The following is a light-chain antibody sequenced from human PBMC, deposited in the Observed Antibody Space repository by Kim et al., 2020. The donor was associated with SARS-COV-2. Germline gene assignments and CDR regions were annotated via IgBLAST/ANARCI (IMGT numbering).Light chain of an antibody. CDR2: GAS. J-gene: IGKJ5*01. CDR1: QRVSSD. V-gene: IGKV3-15*01. Sequence: SPGERGTLSCRASQRVSSDLAWYQQKPGQAPRVLIYGASTRATGIPARFSGSGSGTKFTLTISSLQSEDFAVYYCQQYNNWPPITFGQGTRLEIK. CDR3: QQYNNWPPIT.